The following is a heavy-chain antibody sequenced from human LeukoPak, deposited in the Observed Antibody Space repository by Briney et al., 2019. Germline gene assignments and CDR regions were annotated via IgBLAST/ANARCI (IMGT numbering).Heavy chain of an antibody. D-gene: IGHD2-2*01. CDR2: INHSGST. V-gene: IGHV4-34*01. CDR1: GGSFSGYY. J-gene: IGHJ4*02. Sequence: PSETLPLTCAVYGGSFSGYYWSWIRQPPGKGLEWIGEINHSGSTNYNPSLKSRVTISVDTSKNQFSLKLSSVTAADTAVYYCARMARRTCSSTSCYRDYWGQGTLVTVSS. CDR3: ARMARRTCSSTSCYRDY.